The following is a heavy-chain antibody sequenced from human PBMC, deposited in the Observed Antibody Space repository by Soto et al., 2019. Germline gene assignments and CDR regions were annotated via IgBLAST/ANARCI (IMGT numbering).Heavy chain of an antibody. V-gene: IGHV4-59*01. CDR1: GGSISSYY. CDR2: IYYSGST. Sequence: SETLSLTCTVSGGSISSYYWSWIRQPPGKGLEWIGYIYYSGSTNYNPSLKSRVTISVDTSKNQFSLKLSSVTAADTAVYYCASAGYSIKTGPVWGQGTLVTVSS. J-gene: IGHJ4*02. CDR3: ASAGYSIKTGPV. D-gene: IGHD6-13*01.